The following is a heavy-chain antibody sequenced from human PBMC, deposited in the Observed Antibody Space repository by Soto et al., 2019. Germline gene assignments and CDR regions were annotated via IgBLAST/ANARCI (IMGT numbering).Heavy chain of an antibody. CDR2: IYYSGTA. V-gene: IGHV4-39*01. D-gene: IGHD4-17*01. Sequence: SETLSLTCTVSGGTISSSSYYWGWIRQPPGKGLEWIGSIYYSGTAHYTPSLKSRLTISVDTSKNQFSLNLSAVTAADTAVYYCARRATTVTYDAFDIWGQGTMVTVSS. CDR1: GGTISSSSYY. CDR3: ARRATTVTYDAFDI. J-gene: IGHJ3*02.